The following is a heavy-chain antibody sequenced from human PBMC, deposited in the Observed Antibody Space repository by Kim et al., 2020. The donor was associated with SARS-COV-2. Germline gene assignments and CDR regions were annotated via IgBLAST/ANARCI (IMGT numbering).Heavy chain of an antibody. J-gene: IGHJ4*02. CDR1: GYTFTGYY. V-gene: IGHV1-2*02. Sequence: ASVKVSCKASGYTFTGYYMHWVRQAPGQGLEWMGWINPNSGGTNYAQKFQGRVTMTGDTSISTAYMELSRLRSDDTAVYYCARGYRVVPAATPFDFDYWGQGTLVTVSS. CDR3: ARGYRVVPAATPFDFDY. D-gene: IGHD2-2*01. CDR2: INPNSGGT.